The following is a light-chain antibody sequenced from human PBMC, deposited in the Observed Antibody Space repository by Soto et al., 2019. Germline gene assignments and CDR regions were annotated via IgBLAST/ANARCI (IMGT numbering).Light chain of an antibody. CDR3: QQSYTTPVYT. V-gene: IGKV1-39*01. Sequence: DIQMTQSPPSLSASVGDRVTITCRASQNIIFYLNWYQQKPGKAPKLLIYAASNLQSGVPSRFSGSGSGTEFSPTISSLQPEDFATYFCQQSYTTPVYTFGQGTKLEIK. CDR1: QNIIFY. CDR2: AAS. J-gene: IGKJ2*01.